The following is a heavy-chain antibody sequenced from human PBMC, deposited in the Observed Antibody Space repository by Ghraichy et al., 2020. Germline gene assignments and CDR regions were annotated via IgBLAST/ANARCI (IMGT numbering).Heavy chain of an antibody. CDR1: GGSISSYY. J-gene: IGHJ4*02. CDR3: ARHVSTAAGSPHFDY. Sequence: SETLPLTCTVSGGSISSYYWSWIRQPPGKGLEWIGYIYYSGSTNYNPSLKSRVTISVDTSKNQFSLKLSSVTAADTAVYYCARHVSTAAGSPHFDYWGQGTLVTVSS. CDR2: IYYSGST. V-gene: IGHV4-59*08. D-gene: IGHD6-13*01.